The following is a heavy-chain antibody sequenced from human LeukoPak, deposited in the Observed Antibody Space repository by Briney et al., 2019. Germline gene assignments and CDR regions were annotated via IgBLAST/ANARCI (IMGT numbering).Heavy chain of an antibody. V-gene: IGHV3-74*03. CDR1: GFFFSNYG. CDR3: ARVWTAGVEAVGTIYYSAY. Sequence: GGSLRLSCAASGFFFSNYGMHWVRQAPGKGLVWVSRVNSDGRFTKYADSVKGRFTISRDNAKNTLYLQMNSLRAEDTAVYYCARVWTAGVEAVGTIYYSAYWGQGTLVAVSS. CDR2: VNSDGRFT. D-gene: IGHD6-13*01. J-gene: IGHJ4*02.